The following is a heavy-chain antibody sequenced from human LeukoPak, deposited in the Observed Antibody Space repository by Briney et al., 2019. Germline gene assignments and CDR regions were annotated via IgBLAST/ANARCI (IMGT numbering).Heavy chain of an antibody. Sequence: PSQTLSLTCTVSGGSISSGSYYWSWIRQPAGKGLEWIGRIYTSGSTNYNPSLKSRVTISVDTSKNQFSLKLSSVTAADTAVYYCARDPMVRGVPYYYYMDVWGIGTTVTVSS. J-gene: IGHJ6*03. CDR3: ARDPMVRGVPYYYYMDV. D-gene: IGHD3-10*01. CDR1: GGSISSGSYY. V-gene: IGHV4-61*02. CDR2: IYTSGST.